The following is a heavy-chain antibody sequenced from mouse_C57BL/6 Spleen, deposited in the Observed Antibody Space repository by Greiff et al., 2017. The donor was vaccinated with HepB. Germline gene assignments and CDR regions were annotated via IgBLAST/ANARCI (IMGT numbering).Heavy chain of an antibody. J-gene: IGHJ4*01. D-gene: IGHD1-1*01. CDR2: ITHSGET. Sequence: VQLVESGPGLVKPSQSLFLTCSITGFPITSGYYWIWIRQSPGKPLEWMGYITHSGETFYNPSLQSPISITRETSKNQFFLQLNSVTTEDTAMYYCAGDNYGSSYAMDYWGHGTSVTVSS. CDR1: GFPITSGYY. V-gene: IGHV12-3*01. CDR3: AGDNYGSSYAMDY.